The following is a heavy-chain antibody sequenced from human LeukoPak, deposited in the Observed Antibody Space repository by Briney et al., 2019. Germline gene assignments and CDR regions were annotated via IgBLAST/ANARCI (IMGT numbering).Heavy chain of an antibody. CDR3: AKPRGLDDY. D-gene: IGHD3-10*01. J-gene: IGHJ4*02. CDR1: GFTFSSYA. V-gene: IGHV3-23*01. Sequence: GGSLRLSCAASGFTFSSYAMTWVRQAPGKGLEWVSAIGGSGGSTYYADSVKGRFTISRDNSKNTLYLQMSSLRAEDTAVYYCAKPRGLDDYWGQGTLVTVSS. CDR2: IGGSGGST.